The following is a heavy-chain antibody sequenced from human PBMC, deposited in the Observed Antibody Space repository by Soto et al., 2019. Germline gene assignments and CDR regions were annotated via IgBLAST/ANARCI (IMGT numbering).Heavy chain of an antibody. CDR1: GGSISSYY. V-gene: IGHV4-59*01. J-gene: IGHJ4*02. CDR3: ARALAVAGTYISDY. CDR2: IYYSGST. Sequence: SETLSLTCTVSGGSISSYYWSWIRQPPGKGLEWIGYIYYSGSTNYNPSLKSRVTISVDTSKTQFSLKLSSVTAADTAVYYCARALAVAGTYISDYWGQGTLVTVSS. D-gene: IGHD6-19*01.